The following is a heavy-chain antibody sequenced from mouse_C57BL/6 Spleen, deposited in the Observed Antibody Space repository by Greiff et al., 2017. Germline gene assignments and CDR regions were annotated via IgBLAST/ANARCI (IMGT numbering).Heavy chain of an antibody. V-gene: IGHV1-64*01. CDR2: IHPHSGGT. CDR1: GYTFTSYW. J-gene: IGHJ1*03. D-gene: IGHD2-5*01. Sequence: QVHLQQPGAELVKPGASVKLSCKASGYTFTSYWMHWVKQRPGQGLEWIGMIHPHSGGTNYNEKFKSKATLTVDKSASTAYMQLSTLTSEDYAVYYCASPCGYSNVGFDVWGTGTTVTVSS. CDR3: ASPCGYSNVGFDV.